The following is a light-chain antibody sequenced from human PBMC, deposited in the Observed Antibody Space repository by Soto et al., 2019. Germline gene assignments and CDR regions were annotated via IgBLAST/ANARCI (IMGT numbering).Light chain of an antibody. Sequence: QSVLTQPASVSGSPGHSITISCTGTSSGVGGYNYVSWYQQHPGKAPKLMIYDVSNRPSGVSNRFSGSKSGNTASLTISGLQAEDEADYYCSSYTSSSTVFGTGTKVTVL. CDR3: SSYTSSSTV. V-gene: IGLV2-14*01. CDR1: SSGVGGYNY. J-gene: IGLJ1*01. CDR2: DVS.